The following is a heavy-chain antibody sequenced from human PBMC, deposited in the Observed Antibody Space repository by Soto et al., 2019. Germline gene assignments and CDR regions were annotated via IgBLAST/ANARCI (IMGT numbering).Heavy chain of an antibody. CDR1: GFIFSTYA. V-gene: IGHV3-23*01. CDR3: ASAVGWFDP. Sequence: GGSLRLSCAASGFIFSTYAMSWVRQAPGKGLEWVSGISGSGGLAYYADSVKGRFTISRDNAKNSLYLQMNSLRAEDTAVYYCASAVGWFDPWGQGTLVTVS. J-gene: IGHJ5*02. CDR2: ISGSGGLA.